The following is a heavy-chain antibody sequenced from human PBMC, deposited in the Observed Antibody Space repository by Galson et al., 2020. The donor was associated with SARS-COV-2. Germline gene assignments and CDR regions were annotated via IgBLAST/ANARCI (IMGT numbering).Heavy chain of an antibody. D-gene: IGHD3-22*01. J-gene: IGHJ6*02. CDR3: ARDGDYYDSSGYYYAPRYYYGMDV. CDR2: ISYDGSNK. CDR1: GFTFSSYA. Sequence: TGGSLRLSCAASGFTFSSYAMHWVRQAPGKGLEWVAVISYDGSNKYYADSVKGRFTISSDTSKNTLYLQMNSLRAEDTAVYYCARDGDYYDSSGYYYAPRYYYGMDVWGQGTTVTVSS. V-gene: IGHV3-30-3*01.